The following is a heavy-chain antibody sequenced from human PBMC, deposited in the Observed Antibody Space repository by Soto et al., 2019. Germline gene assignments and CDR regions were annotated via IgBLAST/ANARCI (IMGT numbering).Heavy chain of an antibody. D-gene: IGHD6-19*01. J-gene: IGHJ6*02. CDR2: INPNSGGT. CDR1: GYTFTGYY. Sequence: QVQLVQSGAEVKKPGASVKVSCKASGYTFTGYYMHWVRQAPGQGLEWMGWINPNSGGTNYAQKFQGRVTMTRDTSSSTAYMELSRRRSDDTAVYYCARDLEVVAVAGIAYYYGMDVWGQGTTVTVSS. CDR3: ARDLEVVAVAGIAYYYGMDV. V-gene: IGHV1-2*02.